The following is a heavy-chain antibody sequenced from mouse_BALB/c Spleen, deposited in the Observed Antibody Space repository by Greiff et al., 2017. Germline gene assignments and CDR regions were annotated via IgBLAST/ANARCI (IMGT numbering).Heavy chain of an antibody. CDR2: IYPGDGDT. V-gene: IGHV1-87*01. CDR1: GYTFTSYW. CDR3: ARGYDPYWYFDV. D-gene: IGHD2-2*01. Sequence: VQLQQSGAELARPGASVKLSCKASGYTFTSYWMQWVKQRPGQGLEWIGAIYPGDGDTRYTQKFKGKATLTADKSSSTAYMQLSSLASEDSAVYYCARGYDPYWYFDVWGAGTTVTVSS. J-gene: IGHJ1*01.